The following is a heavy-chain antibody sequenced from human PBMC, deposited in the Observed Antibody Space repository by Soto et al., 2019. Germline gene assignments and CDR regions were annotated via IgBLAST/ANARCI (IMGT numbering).Heavy chain of an antibody. CDR2: MSPDSGNA. CDR3: AVTTGY. J-gene: IGHJ4*02. V-gene: IGHV1-8*01. D-gene: IGHD4-17*01. CDR1: GYTFTSYD. Sequence: QVQVVQSGAEVKKPGASVRVSCKTSGYTFTSYDLNWVRQAPGQGLEWMGWMSPDSGNAGYAQQFQGRLTMTSNTSISTAYMELSSLRSEDTAVYYCAVTTGYWGWGTMVTVSS.